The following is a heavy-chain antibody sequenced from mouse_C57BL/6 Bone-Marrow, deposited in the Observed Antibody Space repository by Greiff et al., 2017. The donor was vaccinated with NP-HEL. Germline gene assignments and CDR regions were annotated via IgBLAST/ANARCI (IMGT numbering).Heavy chain of an antibody. V-gene: IGHV1-76*01. CDR3: EGFFITAEERYFDV. D-gene: IGHD1-1*01. CDR1: GYTFTDYY. J-gene: IGHJ1*03. CDR2: IYPGSGNT. Sequence: VKLKQSGGELVRPGASVKLSCKASGYTFTDYYINWVKQRPGQGLEWIARIYPGSGNTYYNEKFKGKATLTADKSSSTAYMQLSSLTSEDSAVYFSEGFFITAEERYFDVWGTGTTVTVSS.